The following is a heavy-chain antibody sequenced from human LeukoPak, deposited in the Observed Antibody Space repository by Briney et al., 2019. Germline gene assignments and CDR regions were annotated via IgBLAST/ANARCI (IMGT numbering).Heavy chain of an antibody. J-gene: IGHJ4*02. CDR3: ARDNGGPFDS. CDR2: IYPSGAT. CDR1: GYPITSDYY. V-gene: IGHV4-38-2*02. Sequence: SETLSLTCTVSGYPITSDYYWGWVRQTPGKGLEWIASIYPSGATHYSPSLESRVTISIDTPKKRFSLKLTSVTAADTAVYYRARDNGGPFDSWGQGTLVTVAS. D-gene: IGHD4-23*01.